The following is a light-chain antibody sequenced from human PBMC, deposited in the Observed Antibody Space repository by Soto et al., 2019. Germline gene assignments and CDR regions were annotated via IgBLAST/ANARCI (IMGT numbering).Light chain of an antibody. CDR3: LQKDFYPFT. CDR2: AAS. Sequence: GDRATITCLASQGIRNDLDWFQQKPGKAPKLLIYAASNLQSGVPARFSGSGSGTDFTLTISSLQPEDFATYYCLQKDFYPFTFGPGTKVDIK. CDR1: QGIRND. J-gene: IGKJ3*01. V-gene: IGKV1-6*01.